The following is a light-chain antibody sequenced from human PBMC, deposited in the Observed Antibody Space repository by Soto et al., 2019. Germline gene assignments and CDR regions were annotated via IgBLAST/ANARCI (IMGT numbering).Light chain of an antibody. CDR2: GAS. CDR3: QQYNTWLWT. V-gene: IGKV3-15*01. J-gene: IGKJ1*01. Sequence: EVVMTQSPATLSVSPGERATLSCRASQSINAHLAWYQQKPGQAPRLLIHGASTRATGIPARFSGSGFGTEFILTISSLQSEDFAIYYCQQYNTWLWTFGQGTKVEI. CDR1: QSINAH.